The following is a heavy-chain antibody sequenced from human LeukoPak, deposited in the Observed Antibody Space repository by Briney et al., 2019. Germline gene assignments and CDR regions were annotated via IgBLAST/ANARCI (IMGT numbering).Heavy chain of an antibody. CDR2: ISSSGSTI. D-gene: IGHD3-22*01. V-gene: IGHV3-11*01. CDR1: GFTFSDYH. Sequence: GGSLRLSCAASGFTFSDYHMSWIRQAPGKGREGVSYISSSGSTIYHAHSVEGRFPIPRDSAKNSLYLQMNSQRAEDTAVYYCARAEDHYYESSGYYGAFDIWGQGTMVTVSS. CDR3: ARAEDHYYESSGYYGAFDI. J-gene: IGHJ3*02.